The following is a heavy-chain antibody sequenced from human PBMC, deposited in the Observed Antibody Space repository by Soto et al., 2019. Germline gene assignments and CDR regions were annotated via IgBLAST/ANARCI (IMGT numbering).Heavy chain of an antibody. CDR1: GYTFTSYG. CDR3: ARKGYYDFCSGPGLFDP. Sequence: VQLVQSGAEVKKPGASVKVSCKASGYTFTSYGISWVRQSPGQGLEWMGWITAYTGTTNYAQQLQGRVTMTTDTSTSTAYMELRSLRSDDTAVYYCARKGYYDFCSGPGLFDPWGQVPLVTVSS. V-gene: IGHV1-18*01. CDR2: ITAYTGTT. D-gene: IGHD3-3*01. J-gene: IGHJ5*02.